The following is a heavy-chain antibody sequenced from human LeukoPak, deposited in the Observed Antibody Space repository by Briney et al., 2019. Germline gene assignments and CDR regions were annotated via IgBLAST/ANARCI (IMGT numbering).Heavy chain of an antibody. CDR1: GFTISSYA. J-gene: IGHJ4*02. D-gene: IGHD3-3*01. Sequence: PGGSLRLSCAASGFTISSYAMHWVRQPPGKGLEYVSAISSNGGSTYYANSVKGRFTISRGNSKNTLYLQMGSLRAEDMAVYYCARDYGSGYPAYYFDYWGQGTLVTVSS. V-gene: IGHV3-64*01. CDR2: ISSNGGST. CDR3: ARDYGSGYPAYYFDY.